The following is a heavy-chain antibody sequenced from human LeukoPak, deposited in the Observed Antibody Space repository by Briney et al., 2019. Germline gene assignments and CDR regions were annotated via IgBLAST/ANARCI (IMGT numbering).Heavy chain of an antibody. D-gene: IGHD2/OR15-2a*01. CDR2: IFHSGTT. Sequence: PSQTLSLTCAVSGGSISSGGYSWSWIRQPPGKGLEWIGYIFHSGTTYYNPSLKSRVTISVDRSKNQFSLKLSSVTAADTAVYYCARANIDPLLFDYWGQGTLVTVSS. J-gene: IGHJ4*02. V-gene: IGHV4-30-2*01. CDR3: ARANIDPLLFDY. CDR1: GGSISSGGYS.